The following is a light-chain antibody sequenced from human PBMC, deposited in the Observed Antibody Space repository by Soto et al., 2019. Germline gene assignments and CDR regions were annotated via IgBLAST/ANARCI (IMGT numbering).Light chain of an antibody. Sequence: DIQMTQSPSSLSASVGDRVTITCRASQGISNYLAWYQQKPGKVPQLLIYSAYVLQSGVPSRFSGSGSETDFTLTISSLQPEDVATYYCQKYNSALWTFGQGTKVEIK. CDR1: QGISNY. V-gene: IGKV1-27*01. CDR2: SAY. CDR3: QKYNSALWT. J-gene: IGKJ1*01.